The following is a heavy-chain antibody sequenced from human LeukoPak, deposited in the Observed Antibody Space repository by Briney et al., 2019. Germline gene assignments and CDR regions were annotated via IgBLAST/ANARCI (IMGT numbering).Heavy chain of an antibody. Sequence: GESLKISCKGSGYSFTSYWISWARQMPGKGLEWMGRIDPSDSYTNYSPSFQGHVTISADKSISTAYLQWSSLKASDTAMYYCATSDIVATSFGDWGQGTLVTVSS. J-gene: IGHJ4*02. V-gene: IGHV5-10-1*01. D-gene: IGHD5-12*01. CDR3: ATSDIVATSFGD. CDR1: GYSFTSYW. CDR2: IDPSDSYT.